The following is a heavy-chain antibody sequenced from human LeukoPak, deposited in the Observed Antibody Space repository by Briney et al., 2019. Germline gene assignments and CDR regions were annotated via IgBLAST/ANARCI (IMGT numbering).Heavy chain of an antibody. V-gene: IGHV3-21*01. CDR1: GFTFSSYA. D-gene: IGHD6-19*01. Sequence: GGSLRLSCAASGFTFSSYAMSWVRQAPGKGLEWVSSISSSSSYIYYADSVKGRFTISRDNAKNSLYLQMNSLRAEDTAVYYCARVWREGYSSGWSLDYWGQGTPVTVSS. CDR3: ARVWREGYSSGWSLDY. J-gene: IGHJ4*02. CDR2: ISSSSSYI.